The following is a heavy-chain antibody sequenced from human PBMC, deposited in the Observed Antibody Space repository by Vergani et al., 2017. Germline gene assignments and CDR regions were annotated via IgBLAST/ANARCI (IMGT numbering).Heavy chain of an antibody. V-gene: IGHV3-23*01. J-gene: IGHJ3*02. CDR3: AKVGHSEVAGTFGAFDI. D-gene: IGHD6-19*01. CDR1: GFTFIMHA. CDR2: LSASDRRT. Sequence: EVQLLESGGDLVQPGGSLRLSCAASGFTFIMHAMSWVRQAPGKGLEWVSTLSASDRRTHYADSVKGRFTISRDNSKNTLFLHMNSLRPEDTAVYYCAKVGHSEVAGTFGAFDIGGQGTMVTVPS.